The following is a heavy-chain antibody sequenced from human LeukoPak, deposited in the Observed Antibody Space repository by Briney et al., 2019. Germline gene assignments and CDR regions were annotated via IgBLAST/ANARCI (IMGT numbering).Heavy chain of an antibody. V-gene: IGHV4-59*08. D-gene: IGHD2-2*02. CDR2: IYYSGST. CDR1: GGSISSYY. CDR3: ARTVVPAAIVAFDI. Sequence: SETLSLTCTVSGGSISSYYWSWIRQPPGKGLEWIGYIYYSGSTNYNPSLKSRVTISVDTSKNQFSLKLSSVTAADTAVYYCARTVVPAAIVAFDIWGQGTMVTVSS. J-gene: IGHJ3*02.